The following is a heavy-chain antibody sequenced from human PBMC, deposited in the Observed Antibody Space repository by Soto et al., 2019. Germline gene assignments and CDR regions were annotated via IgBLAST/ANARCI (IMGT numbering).Heavy chain of an antibody. CDR1: GGSLRNSV. Sequence: QVQLVQSGAEVKKPGSSVKVSCTASGGSLRNSVISWVRQAPAQRLEWMGGVIPILGTANYAQKCQGRVTMTADEATSTASMDLSSLSPDDTAVYYCARLGHPGHWGPGTLVIVSS. V-gene: IGHV1-69*01. CDR3: ARLGHPGH. J-gene: IGHJ4*02. CDR2: VIPILGTA.